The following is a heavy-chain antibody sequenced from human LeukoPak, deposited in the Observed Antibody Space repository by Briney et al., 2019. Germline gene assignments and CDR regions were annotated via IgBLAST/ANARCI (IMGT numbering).Heavy chain of an antibody. CDR2: ISSSSSYI. D-gene: IGHD3-3*01. Sequence: GRSLRLSCAASGFTFSSYSMNWVRQAPGKGLEWVSSISSSSSYIYYADSVKGRFTISRDNAKNSLYLQMNSLRAEDRAVYSGARDLSFWSGYLLPHFDYWGQGTLVTVSS. J-gene: IGHJ4*02. CDR1: GFTFSSYS. CDR3: ARDLSFWSGYLLPHFDY. V-gene: IGHV3-21*01.